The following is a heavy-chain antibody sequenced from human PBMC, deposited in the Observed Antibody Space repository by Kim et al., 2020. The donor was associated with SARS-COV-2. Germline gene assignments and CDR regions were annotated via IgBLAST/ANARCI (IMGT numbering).Heavy chain of an antibody. CDR3: SRHLNADSSYYYCGVDV. J-gene: IGHJ6*02. D-gene: IGHD4-17*01. V-gene: IGHV3-73*01. Sequence: VKGRFTISRYDSKNTAYLQMNSLKAEDTAVYYCSRHLNADSSYYYCGVDVWGQGTTVTVSS.